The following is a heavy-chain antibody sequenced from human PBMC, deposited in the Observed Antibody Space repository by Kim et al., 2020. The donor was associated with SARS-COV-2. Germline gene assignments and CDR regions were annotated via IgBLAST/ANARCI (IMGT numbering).Heavy chain of an antibody. J-gene: IGHJ4*02. Sequence: GGSLRLSCAASGFTFSSYGMHWVRQAPGKGLEWVAVISYDGSNKYYADSVKGRFTISRDNSKNTLYLQMNSLRAEDTAVYYCAKRTSEELDYWGQGTLVTVSS. D-gene: IGHD1-1*01. CDR1: GFTFSSYG. V-gene: IGHV3-30*18. CDR3: AKRTSEELDY. CDR2: ISYDGSNK.